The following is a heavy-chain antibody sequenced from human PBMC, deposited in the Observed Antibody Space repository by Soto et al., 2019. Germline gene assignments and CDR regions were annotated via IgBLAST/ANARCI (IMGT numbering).Heavy chain of an antibody. CDR2: IYYSGTT. CDR1: GGSITSGGYS. D-gene: IGHD2-8*01. J-gene: IGHJ4*02. CDR3: AREGDCTNGVCYAY. V-gene: IGHV4-31*03. Sequence: SETLSLTCTVSGGSITSGGYSWIWIRQHPGKGLEWIGYIYYSGTTYSNPSLKSRLTISVDTSKNQFSLKLSSVTAADTAMYYCAREGDCTNGVCYAYWGQGIQVTVSS.